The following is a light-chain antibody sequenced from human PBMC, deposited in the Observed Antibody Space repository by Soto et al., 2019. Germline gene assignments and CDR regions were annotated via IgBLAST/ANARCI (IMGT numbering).Light chain of an antibody. CDR2: EVS. CDR3: SSYTSSSTRV. Sequence: QSVLTQPASVSGSPGQSITISRTGTSSDVGGYNYVSWYQQHPGKAPKLMIYEVSNRPSGVSNRFSGSKSGNTASLTISGLQAEDEADYYCSSYTSSSTRVFGTGTKVTVL. J-gene: IGLJ1*01. CDR1: SSDVGGYNY. V-gene: IGLV2-14*01.